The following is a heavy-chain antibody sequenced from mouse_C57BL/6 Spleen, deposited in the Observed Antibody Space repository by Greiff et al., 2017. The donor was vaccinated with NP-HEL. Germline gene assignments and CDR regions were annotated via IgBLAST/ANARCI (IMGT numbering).Heavy chain of an antibody. J-gene: IGHJ4*01. Sequence: VQLQQSGPELVKPGASVKISCKASGYAFSSSWMNWVKQRPGKGLEWIGRIYPGDGDTNYNGKFKGKATLTADKSSSTAYMQLSSLTSEDSAVYFCASPQSNYGYYSMDYWGQGTSVTVSS. CDR1: GYAFSSSW. CDR2: IYPGDGDT. V-gene: IGHV1-82*01. CDR3: ASPQSNYGYYSMDY. D-gene: IGHD2-5*01.